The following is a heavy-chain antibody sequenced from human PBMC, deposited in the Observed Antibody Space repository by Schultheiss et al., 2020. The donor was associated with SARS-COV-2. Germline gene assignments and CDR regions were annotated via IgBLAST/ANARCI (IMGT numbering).Heavy chain of an antibody. CDR3: ARLLAGGAALDY. J-gene: IGHJ4*02. CDR1: GGSFSGYY. D-gene: IGHD3-3*01. CDR2: IYYSGST. V-gene: IGHV4-34*01. Sequence: SQTLSLTCAVYGGSFSGYYWSWIRQPPGKGLEWIGSIYYSGSTYYNPSLKSRVTISVDTSKNQFSLKLSSVTAADTAVYYCARLLAGGAALDYWGQGTLVTVSS.